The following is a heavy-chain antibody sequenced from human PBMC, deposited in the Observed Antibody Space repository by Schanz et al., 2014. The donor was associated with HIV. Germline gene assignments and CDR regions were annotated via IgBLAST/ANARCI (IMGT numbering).Heavy chain of an antibody. CDR1: GYTFTSYD. CDR3: ARDRSSQTYDRSGYNPNWFDR. D-gene: IGHD3-22*01. CDR2: ISAYKGNT. Sequence: QVQLVQSGAEVKKPGASVKVSCKASGYTFTSYDINWVRQAPGQGLEWMGWISAYKGNTNYAQKLQGRVTMTTDTSTNTAYMELRRLRSDDTAVYYCARDRSSQTYDRSGYNPNWFDRWGQGTLVTVSS. V-gene: IGHV1-18*01. J-gene: IGHJ5*02.